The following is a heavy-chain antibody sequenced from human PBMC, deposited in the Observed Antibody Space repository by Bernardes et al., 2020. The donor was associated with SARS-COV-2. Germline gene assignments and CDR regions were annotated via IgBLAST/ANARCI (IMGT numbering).Heavy chain of an antibody. D-gene: IGHD3-22*01. V-gene: IGHV3-74*01. Sequence: GGSLRLSCAASGFTFSSYWMHWVRQAPGKGLVWVSRINSDGSSTTYADSVKGRFTISRDNAKNTLYLQMNSLRAEDTAVYYCAREGASYYYDSSGYLDYWGQGTLVTVSS. J-gene: IGHJ4*02. CDR2: INSDGSST. CDR1: GFTFSSYW. CDR3: AREGASYYYDSSGYLDY.